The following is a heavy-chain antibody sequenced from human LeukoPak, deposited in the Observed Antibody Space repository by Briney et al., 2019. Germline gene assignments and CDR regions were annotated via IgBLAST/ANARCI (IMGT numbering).Heavy chain of an antibody. CDR3: AASKLEPRGWFDP. J-gene: IGHJ5*02. D-gene: IGHD1-1*01. V-gene: IGHV4-39*01. Sequence: SETLSLTCTVSGGSISTRSYCWGWIRQPPGKGLEWIGSFYYSGSTYYNPSLRSRVTISVDTSKTQLSLKVSSVTAADTALYYCAASKLEPRGWFDPWGQGILVTVSS. CDR1: GGSISTRSYC. CDR2: FYYSGST.